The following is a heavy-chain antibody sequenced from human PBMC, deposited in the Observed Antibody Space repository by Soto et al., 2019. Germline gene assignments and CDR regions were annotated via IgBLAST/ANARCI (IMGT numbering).Heavy chain of an antibody. CDR1: GFTFSDYY. V-gene: IGHV3-11*06. CDR3: ARVSGSGFWSGYYSNWFDP. CDR2: ISSSSSYT. Sequence: QVQLVESGGGLVKPGGSLRLSCAASGFTFSDYYMSWIRQAPGKGLEWVSYISSSSSYTNYADSVKGRFTISRDNAKNSLYLQMNSLRAEDTAVYYCARVSGSGFWSGYYSNWFDPWGQGTLVTVSS. D-gene: IGHD3-3*01. J-gene: IGHJ5*02.